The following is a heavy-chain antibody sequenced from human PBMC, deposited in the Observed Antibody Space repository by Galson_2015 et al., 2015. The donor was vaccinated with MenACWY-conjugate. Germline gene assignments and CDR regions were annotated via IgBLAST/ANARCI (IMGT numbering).Heavy chain of an antibody. CDR3: SRSAYDPLTDRADY. Sequence: SVKVSCKASGGTFNTFSISWVRQAPGQGLEWMGRIIPIAGMTNYAKNFQGRVALTADTSARTVYMELSSLTSEDTAVYFCSRSAYDPLTDRADYWGQGTQVTVSA. V-gene: IGHV1-69*02. CDR2: IIPIAGMT. D-gene: IGHD3-9*01. CDR1: GGTFNTFS. J-gene: IGHJ4*02.